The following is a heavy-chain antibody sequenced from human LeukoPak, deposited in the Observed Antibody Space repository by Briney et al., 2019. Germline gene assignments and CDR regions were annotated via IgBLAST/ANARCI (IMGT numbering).Heavy chain of an antibody. CDR1: GYSFTSYW. CDR3: ARLSYDSSGYYYGYFDY. CDR2: IYPGDSDT. D-gene: IGHD3-22*01. J-gene: IGHJ4*02. V-gene: IGHV5-51*01. Sequence: GESLKISCKGSGYSFTSYWIGWVRQMPGKGLEWMGIIYPGDSDTRYSPSFQGQVTISADKSISTAYLQWSSLKASETAMYYCARLSYDSSGYYYGYFDYWGQGTLVTVSS.